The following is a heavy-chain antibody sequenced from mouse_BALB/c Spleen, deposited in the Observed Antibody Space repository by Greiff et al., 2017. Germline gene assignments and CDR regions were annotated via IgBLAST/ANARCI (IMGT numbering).Heavy chain of an antibody. D-gene: IGHD1-1*01. V-gene: IGHV1-87*01. J-gene: IGHJ2*01. CDR2: IYPGDGDT. CDR3: ARSRDYGSSYGFDY. CDR1: GYTFTSYW. Sequence: VKLMESGAELARPGASVKLSCKASGYTFTSYWMQWVKQRPGQGLEWIGAIYPGDGDTRYTQKFKGKATLTADKSSSTAYMQLSSLASEDSAVYYCARSRDYGSSYGFDYWGQGTTLTVSS.